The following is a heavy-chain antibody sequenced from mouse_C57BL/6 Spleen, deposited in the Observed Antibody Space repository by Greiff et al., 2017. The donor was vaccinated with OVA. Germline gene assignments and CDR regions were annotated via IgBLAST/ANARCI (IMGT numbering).Heavy chain of an antibody. CDR2: IDPSDSYT. CDR3: ARRFRGDYAMDY. CDR1: GYTFTSYW. Sequence: QVQLKQPGAELVKPGASVKLSCKASGYTFTSYWMQWVKQRPGQGLEWIGEIDPSDSYTNYNQKFKGKATLTVDTSSSTAYMQLSSLTSEDSAVYYCARRFRGDYAMDYWGQGTSVTVSS. V-gene: IGHV1-50*01. J-gene: IGHJ4*01.